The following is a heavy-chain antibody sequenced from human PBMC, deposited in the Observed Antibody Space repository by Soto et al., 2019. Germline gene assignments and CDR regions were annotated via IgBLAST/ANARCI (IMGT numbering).Heavy chain of an antibody. D-gene: IGHD7-27*01. Sequence: GESLKISCAASGFTFSNAWMSWVRQAPGKGLEWVGRIKSKTDGGTTDYAAPVKGRFTISRDDSKNTLYLQMNSLKTEDTAVYYCTSSTGDPDAFDIWGQGTMVTVSS. CDR3: TSSTGDPDAFDI. CDR1: GFTFSNAW. CDR2: IKSKTDGGTT. V-gene: IGHV3-15*01. J-gene: IGHJ3*02.